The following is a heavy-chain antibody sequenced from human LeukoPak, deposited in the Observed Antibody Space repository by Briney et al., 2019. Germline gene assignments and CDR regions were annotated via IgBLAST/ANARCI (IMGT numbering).Heavy chain of an antibody. CDR2: IYPGDSDT. J-gene: IGHJ4*02. CDR3: AIETRPSNYYDSSGYFGY. V-gene: IGHV5-51*01. D-gene: IGHD3-22*01. Sequence: GESLKISCKGSGYSFTSDWIGWVRQMPGKGPEWMGIIYPGDSDTRYSPSFQGQVTISADKSISTAYLQWSSLKASDTAMYYCAIETRPSNYYDSSGYFGYWGQGTLVTVSS. CDR1: GYSFTSDW.